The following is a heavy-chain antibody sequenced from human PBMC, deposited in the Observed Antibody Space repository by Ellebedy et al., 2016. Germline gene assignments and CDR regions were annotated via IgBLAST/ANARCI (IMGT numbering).Heavy chain of an antibody. Sequence: GESLKISXAASGFTFSSYAMSWVRQAPGKGLEWVSAISGSGGSTYYADSVKGRFTISRDNSKNTLYLQMNSLRAEDTAVYYCAKDPSGSLGYWGQGTLVTVSS. D-gene: IGHD1-26*01. J-gene: IGHJ4*02. V-gene: IGHV3-23*01. CDR2: ISGSGGST. CDR1: GFTFSSYA. CDR3: AKDPSGSLGY.